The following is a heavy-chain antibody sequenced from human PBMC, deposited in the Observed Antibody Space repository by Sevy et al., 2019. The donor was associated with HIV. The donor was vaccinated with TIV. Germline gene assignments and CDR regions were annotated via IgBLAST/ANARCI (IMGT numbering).Heavy chain of an antibody. CDR1: GGSISSGGYS. J-gene: IGHJ5*02. V-gene: IGHV4-30-2*01. Sequence: SQTLSLTCAVSGGSISSGGYSWSWIRQPPGKGLEWIGYIYHSGSTYYNPSLKSRVTISVDRSKNQFSLKLSSVTAADTAVYYCARVAPPPTYHGENWFDPWGQGTLVTVSS. D-gene: IGHD2-2*01. CDR2: IYHSGST. CDR3: ARVAPPPTYHGENWFDP.